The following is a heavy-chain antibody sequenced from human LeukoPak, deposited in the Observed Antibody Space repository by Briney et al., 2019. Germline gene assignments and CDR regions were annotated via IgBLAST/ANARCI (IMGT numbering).Heavy chain of an antibody. CDR1: GFTFSSYG. Sequence: GGSLRLSCAASGFTFSSYGMSWVRQAPGKGLEWVSSISSSSSYIYYADSVKGRFTISRDNAKNSLYLQMNSLRAEDTAVYYCASSYSSSVDYWGQGTLVTVSS. CDR3: ASSYSSSVDY. CDR2: ISSSSSYI. V-gene: IGHV3-21*01. D-gene: IGHD6-13*01. J-gene: IGHJ4*02.